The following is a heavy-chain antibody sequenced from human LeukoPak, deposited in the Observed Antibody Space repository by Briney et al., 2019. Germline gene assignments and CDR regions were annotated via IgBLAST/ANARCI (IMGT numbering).Heavy chain of an antibody. D-gene: IGHD4-11*01. V-gene: IGHV3-7*01. CDR2: IKQDGSEK. J-gene: IGHJ3*01. Sequence: WIRQAPGKGLEWVANIKQDGSEKYYVDSVKGRFTISRDNAKKSLFLQMNSLRAEDTAVYYCVRGYSNYGYVFDFWGQGTTVTVSS. CDR3: VRGYSNYGYVFDF.